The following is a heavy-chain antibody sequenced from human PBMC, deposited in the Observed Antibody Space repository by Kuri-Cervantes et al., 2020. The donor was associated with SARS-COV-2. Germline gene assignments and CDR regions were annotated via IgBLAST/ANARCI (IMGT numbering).Heavy chain of an antibody. CDR1: GFTFSDKW. CDR3: ARVDPRTDAYNHYYYGMDV. V-gene: IGHV3-7*02. J-gene: IGHJ6*02. D-gene: IGHD5-24*01. CDR2: INQDGSEE. Sequence: GESLKISCAASGFTFSDKWMSWVRQAPGKGLEWVANINQDGSEEFYVESVKGRFTISRDNARNSLYLQMNSLGAEDTAVYFCARVDPRTDAYNHYYYGMDVWGQGTTVTVSS.